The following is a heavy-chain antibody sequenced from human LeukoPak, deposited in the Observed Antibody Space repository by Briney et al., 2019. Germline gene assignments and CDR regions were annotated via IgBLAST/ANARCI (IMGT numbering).Heavy chain of an antibody. V-gene: IGHV1-69*01. CDR3: ARDGDCSGGSCPFDY. D-gene: IGHD2-15*01. J-gene: IGHJ4*02. CDR1: GGTFSSYA. Sequence: SVKVSCKASGGTFSSYAISWVRQAPGQGLEWMGGIIPIFGTANYAQKFQGRVTITADESTSTAYMELSSLRSEDTAVYYCARDGDCSGGSCPFDYWGQGTLVTVSS. CDR2: IIPIFGTA.